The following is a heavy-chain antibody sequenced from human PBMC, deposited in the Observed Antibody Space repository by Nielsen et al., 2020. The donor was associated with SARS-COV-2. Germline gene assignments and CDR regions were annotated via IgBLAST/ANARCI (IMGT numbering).Heavy chain of an antibody. V-gene: IGHV4-59*01. Sequence: SETLSLTCTVSGGSISSYYWSWIRQPPGKGLEWIGYIYYSGSTNYNPSLKSRVTISVDTSKNQFSLKLSSVTAADTAVYYCARLYKENDYGDYEDYYYYGMDVWGQGTTVTVSS. D-gene: IGHD4-17*01. CDR1: GGSISSYY. CDR3: ARLYKENDYGDYEDYYYYGMDV. CDR2: IYYSGST. J-gene: IGHJ6*02.